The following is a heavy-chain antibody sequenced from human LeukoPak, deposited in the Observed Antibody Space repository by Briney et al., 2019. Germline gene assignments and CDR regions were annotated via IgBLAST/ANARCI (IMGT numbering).Heavy chain of an antibody. Sequence: SQTLSLTCAISGDSVSSSNGAWNWIRQSPSRGLEWLGRTYYRSKWYNDYAGSFISRITISPDTSKNQFSLQLDSVTPEDTAVYYCARDVGATGWHTFDYWGQGTLVTVSS. D-gene: IGHD3-9*01. CDR1: GDSVSSSNGA. V-gene: IGHV6-1*01. CDR3: ARDVGATGWHTFDY. CDR2: TYYRSKWYN. J-gene: IGHJ4*02.